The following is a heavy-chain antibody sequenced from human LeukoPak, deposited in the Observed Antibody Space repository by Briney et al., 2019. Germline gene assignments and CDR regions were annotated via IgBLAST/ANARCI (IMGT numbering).Heavy chain of an antibody. V-gene: IGHV4-59*01. CDR2: IYYSGST. CDR3: ARVYYSSSYDYWYFDL. CDR1: GGSIRSYY. D-gene: IGHD6-13*01. J-gene: IGHJ2*01. Sequence: SETLSLTCTVSGGSIRSYYWSWIRQPPGKGLEWIGYIYYSGSTNYNPSLKRRVNISVDTSKKQLSLKLSSVTAADTAVYYCARVYYSSSYDYWYFDLWGRGTLVTVSS.